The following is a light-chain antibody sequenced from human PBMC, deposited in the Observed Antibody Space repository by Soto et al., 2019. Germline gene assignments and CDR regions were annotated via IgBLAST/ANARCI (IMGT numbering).Light chain of an antibody. CDR3: AAWDDSLNGPFYV. CDR1: SSNIGSNT. J-gene: IGLJ1*01. CDR2: SNN. V-gene: IGLV1-44*01. Sequence: QSVLTQPPSASGTPGQRVTISCSGSSSNIGSNTVNWYQQLPGTAPKLLIYSNNQRPSGVPDRFSGSKSGTLASLAISGLQSEDEADYYCAAWDDSLNGPFYVFGTGTKVTVL.